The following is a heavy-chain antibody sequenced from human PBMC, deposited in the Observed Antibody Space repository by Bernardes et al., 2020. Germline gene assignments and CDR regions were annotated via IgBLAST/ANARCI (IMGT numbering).Heavy chain of an antibody. V-gene: IGHV1-69*13. CDR1: GGTGSSYG. Sequence: SVKVSCKASGGTGSSYGINWVRQVPGQGFEWMGGIIPLFGTTNYAPKFQGRVTMTADESTGTVYLDLTGLRVEDTAIYFCARGDIVAPGNRFDPWGRGTLVTVSS. CDR2: IIPLFGTT. J-gene: IGHJ5*02. D-gene: IGHD3-16*02. CDR3: ARGDIVAPGNRFDP.